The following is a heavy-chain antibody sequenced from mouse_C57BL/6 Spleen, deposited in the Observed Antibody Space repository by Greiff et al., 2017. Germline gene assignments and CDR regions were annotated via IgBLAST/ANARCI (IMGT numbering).Heavy chain of an antibody. J-gene: IGHJ1*03. V-gene: IGHV1-19*01. CDR3: ARERGRYFDV. Sequence: EVQLQESGPVLVKPGASVKMSCKASGYTFTDYYMNWVKQSHGKSLEWIGVINPYNGGTSYNQKFKGKATLTVDKSSSTAYMELNSLTSEDSAVYYCARERGRYFDVWGTGTTVTVSS. CDR2: INPYNGGT. CDR1: GYTFTDYY.